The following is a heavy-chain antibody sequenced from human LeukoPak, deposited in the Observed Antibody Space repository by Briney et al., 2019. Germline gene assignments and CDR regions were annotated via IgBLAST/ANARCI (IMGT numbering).Heavy chain of an antibody. J-gene: IGHJ4*02. CDR3: ARLSYGSGSHYNFYFDF. CDR2: IYYSGNS. Sequence: PSETLSLTCTVSGGSFSSGSHYWGWIRQPPGKGLEWIGNIYYSGNSYYNPSLKSRVTISVDASKNQFSLNLSSVTAADTAVYYCARLSYGSGSHYNFYFDFWGQGTLVTVSA. V-gene: IGHV4-39*01. CDR1: GGSFSSGSHY. D-gene: IGHD3-10*01.